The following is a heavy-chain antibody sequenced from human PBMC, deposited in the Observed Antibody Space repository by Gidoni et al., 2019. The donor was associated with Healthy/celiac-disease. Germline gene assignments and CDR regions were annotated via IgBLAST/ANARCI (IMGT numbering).Heavy chain of an antibody. V-gene: IGHV2-5*02. CDR3: AHSNPLVATGTTKFYYGRDV. CDR1: GFSLSNIGVG. D-gene: IGHD1-7*01. CDR2: MYWDDDK. J-gene: IGHJ6*02. Sequence: QLTLKESGPTLVKPTQTHTLTCTFSGFSLSNIGVGVGWIRQPPGKALEWLALMYWDDDKRYSPSLKSRLTSTKYTSKNHVVLTRTNMDPVDTATYYCAHSNPLVATGTTKFYYGRDVWGQGTTVTVSS.